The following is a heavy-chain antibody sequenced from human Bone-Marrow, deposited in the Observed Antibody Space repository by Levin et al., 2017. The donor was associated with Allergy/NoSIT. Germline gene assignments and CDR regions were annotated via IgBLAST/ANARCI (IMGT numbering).Heavy chain of an antibody. Sequence: GESLKISCSASGFTFTSYTMHWVRQAPGMGLEWVSSIETTSSYIYYADSVEGRFTISRDNGNNSLFLQMNSLRVDDTAVYFCARDEGLLSRGYCSSGNCQMDQWGQGVLVTVSS. CDR3: ARDEGLLSRGYCSSGNCQMDQ. V-gene: IGHV3-21*01. CDR2: IETTSSYI. CDR1: GFTFTSYT. J-gene: IGHJ4*02. D-gene: IGHD2-2*01.